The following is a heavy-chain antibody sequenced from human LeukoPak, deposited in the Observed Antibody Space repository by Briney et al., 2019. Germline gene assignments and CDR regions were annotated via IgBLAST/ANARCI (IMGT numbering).Heavy chain of an antibody. V-gene: IGHV3-9*01. Sequence: GRSLRLSCAASGFTFDDYAMHWVRQAPGKGLEWVSGISWNSGSIGYADSVKGRFTISRDNAKNSLYLQMNSLRAEDTALYYCAKAKSPRYDYVWGSYLLDYWGQGTLVTVSS. J-gene: IGHJ4*02. D-gene: IGHD3-16*02. CDR1: GFTFDDYA. CDR2: ISWNSGSI. CDR3: AKAKSPRYDYVWGSYLLDY.